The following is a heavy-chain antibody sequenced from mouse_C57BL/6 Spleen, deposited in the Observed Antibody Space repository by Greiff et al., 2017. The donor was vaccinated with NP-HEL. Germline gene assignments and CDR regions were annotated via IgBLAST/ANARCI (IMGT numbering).Heavy chain of an antibody. J-gene: IGHJ4*01. CDR1: GYSITSGYD. CDR3: ARGDYGSRGAMDY. Sequence: VQLKESGPGMVKPSQSLSLTCTVTGYSITSGYDWHWIRHSPGNKLEWMGYISYSGSTNYNPSLKSRISITHDTSKNHFFLKLNSVTTEDTATYYCARGDYGSRGAMDYWGQGTSVTVSS. CDR2: ISYSGST. D-gene: IGHD1-1*01. V-gene: IGHV3-1*01.